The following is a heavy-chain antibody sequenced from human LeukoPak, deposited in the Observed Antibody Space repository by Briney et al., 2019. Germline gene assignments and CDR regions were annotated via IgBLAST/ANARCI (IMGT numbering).Heavy chain of an antibody. V-gene: IGHV3-23*01. D-gene: IGHD1-26*01. Sequence: GGSLRLSCAASGFTFSNFAMSWIRQAPGKGLEWVSALNGDNTYYADSVKGRFTVSRDNSKNTLYLQMNSLTAEDTAVYYCVRGATGYSFADYWGQGTLVSVSS. J-gene: IGHJ4*02. CDR1: GFTFSNFA. CDR2: LNGDNT. CDR3: VRGATGYSFADY.